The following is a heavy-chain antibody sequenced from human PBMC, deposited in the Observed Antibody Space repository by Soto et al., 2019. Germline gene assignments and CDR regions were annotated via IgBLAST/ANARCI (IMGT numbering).Heavy chain of an antibody. D-gene: IGHD4-17*01. CDR2: IYYSGST. CDR3: ARGYGEVRD. CDR1: GGSVSSGSYY. J-gene: IGHJ4*02. V-gene: IGHV4-61*01. Sequence: QVQLQESGPGLVKPSETLSLTCTVSGGSVSSGSYYWSWIRQPPGKGLEWIGYIYYSGSTNYNPSLKTRVTISVDTSKNQFSLKLSSVTAADTAVYYCARGYGEVRDWGQGTLVTVSS.